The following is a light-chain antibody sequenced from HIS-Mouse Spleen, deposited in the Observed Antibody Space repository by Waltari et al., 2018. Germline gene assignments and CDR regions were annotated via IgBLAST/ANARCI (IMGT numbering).Light chain of an antibody. CDR3: SSYTSSSTLEVV. CDR1: SSDVGGYNY. Sequence: QSALTQPASVSGSPGQSITISCTGTSSDVGGYNYVSWYQQHPGKAPKLMIYDVSNRPSGVSIRFSGSKSGNTASLTISGLQAEDEADYYCSSYTSSSTLEVVFGGGTKLTVL. J-gene: IGLJ2*01. CDR2: DVS. V-gene: IGLV2-14*03.